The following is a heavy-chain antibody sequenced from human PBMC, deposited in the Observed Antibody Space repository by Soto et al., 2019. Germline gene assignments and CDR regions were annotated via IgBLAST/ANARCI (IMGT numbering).Heavy chain of an antibody. Sequence: PWESXRLCCSSSGVTFSIYAIIWFRHAPGKGLEWVSAISGSGGSTYYADSVNGRFTISRDNSKNTLYLQVNSLRDEETAVYYCEKDQRYYYDSRRRDSDIWGQGTMVTVSS. CDR2: ISGSGGST. V-gene: IGHV3-23*01. CDR1: GVTFSIYA. J-gene: IGHJ3*02. CDR3: EKDQRYYYDSRRRDSDI. D-gene: IGHD3-22*01.